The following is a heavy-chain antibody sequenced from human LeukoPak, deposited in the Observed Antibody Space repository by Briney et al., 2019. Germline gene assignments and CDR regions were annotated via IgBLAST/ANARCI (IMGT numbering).Heavy chain of an antibody. D-gene: IGHD2-15*01. J-gene: IGHJ3*02. Sequence: GASVKVSCKASGYTFTSYYMHWVRQAPGQGLEWMGMINPSGGSTSYAQKFQGRVTMTRDTSTSTVYMELSSLRSEDTAVYYCARGYCSGGSCYFRDAFDIWGQGTMVTVSS. CDR2: INPSGGST. CDR3: ARGYCSGGSCYFRDAFDI. CDR1: GYTFTSYY. V-gene: IGHV1-46*01.